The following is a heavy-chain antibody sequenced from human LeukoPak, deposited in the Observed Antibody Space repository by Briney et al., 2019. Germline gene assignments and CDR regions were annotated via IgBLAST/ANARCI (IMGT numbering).Heavy chain of an antibody. CDR1: GFSLTSNY. CDR3: AREGAVALKHFDL. V-gene: IGHV1-46*01. J-gene: IGHJ4*02. D-gene: IGHD6-19*01. Sequence: ASVTVSCKASGFSLTSNYMHWVRQAPGQGLEWMGYMRPTDAYTGYAPKFQGRVTVTRDTSTNTVYMELSSLRSDDTAVYYCAREGAVALKHFDLWGQGTLVTVSS. CDR2: MRPTDAYT.